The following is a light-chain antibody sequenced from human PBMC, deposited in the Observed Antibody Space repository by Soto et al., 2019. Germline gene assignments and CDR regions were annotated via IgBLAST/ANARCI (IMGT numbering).Light chain of an antibody. CDR1: SSDVGSYNL. V-gene: IGLV2-23*01. CDR2: EDS. Sequence: QSVLTQPASVSGSPGQSITISCTGTSSDVGSYNLVSWYQQYPGTVPKLMIYEDSKRPSGVSNRFSGSKSGNTASLTISGLQAEDEDDYYCCSYAGSSTVVFGGGTKLTVL. CDR3: CSYAGSSTVV. J-gene: IGLJ2*01.